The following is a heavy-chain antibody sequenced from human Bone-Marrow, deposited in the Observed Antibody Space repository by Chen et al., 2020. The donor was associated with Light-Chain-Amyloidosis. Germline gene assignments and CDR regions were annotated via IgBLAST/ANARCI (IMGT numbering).Heavy chain of an antibody. CDR3: ARGSGYDMAD. V-gene: IGHV1-3*01. J-gene: IGHJ4*02. Sequence: QVQLVQSGAEVKKPGASLQVSCKASGYSFTNYVIHWVRQAPGQGLEWMGWIHAGNGNTKYSDMFHRRVSFSRDTSATTAYMDMITLRSDDTAVYYCARGSGYDMADWGQGTLVTVSS. CDR1: GYSFTNYV. D-gene: IGHD5-12*01. CDR2: IHAGNGNT.